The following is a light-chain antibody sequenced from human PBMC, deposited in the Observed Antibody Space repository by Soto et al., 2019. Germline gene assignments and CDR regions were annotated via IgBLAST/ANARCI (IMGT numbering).Light chain of an antibody. CDR1: QSVSSNY. J-gene: IGKJ3*01. Sequence: EIVLTQSPGTLSLSPGERATLSCRASQSVSSNYLAWYQQKPGQAPRLLIYGASSRATGIPDRFSGSGSGTDFTLTISRLEPEDFATYYCLQHNSYPFTFGPGTKVDIK. CDR2: GAS. V-gene: IGKV3-20*01. CDR3: LQHNSYPFT.